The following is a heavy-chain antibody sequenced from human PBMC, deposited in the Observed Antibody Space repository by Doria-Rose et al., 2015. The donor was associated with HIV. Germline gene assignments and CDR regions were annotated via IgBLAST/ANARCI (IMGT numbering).Heavy chain of an antibody. J-gene: IGHJ4*02. CDR1: GVSLSSPGMG. V-gene: IGHV2-26*01. D-gene: IGHD6-13*01. CDR2: IFSDGER. CDR3: ARIKSSRWYHKYYFDF. Sequence: QESGPVQVKPTETLTLTCTVSGVSLSSPGMGVSWIRQPPGKALEWLANIFSDGERSYKTSLKSRLTISRVTSKSQVVLTMTDMDPVDTATYYCARIKSSRWYHKYYFDFWGQGTLVIVSA.